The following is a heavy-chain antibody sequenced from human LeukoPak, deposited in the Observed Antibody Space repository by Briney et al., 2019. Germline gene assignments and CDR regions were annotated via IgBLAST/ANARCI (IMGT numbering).Heavy chain of an antibody. J-gene: IGHJ5*02. CDR1: GGSFSDYY. Sequence: SETLSLTCAVYGGSFSDYYWSWIRHPPGKGLAWIGEINHSGSTNYNPSLKSRVTISVDTSKNQFSLKLTSVTAADTAVYYCARLRHIVVVTAIFRTWFDAWGQGTLVTVSS. D-gene: IGHD2-21*02. CDR2: INHSGST. CDR3: ARLRHIVVVTAIFRTWFDA. V-gene: IGHV4-34*01.